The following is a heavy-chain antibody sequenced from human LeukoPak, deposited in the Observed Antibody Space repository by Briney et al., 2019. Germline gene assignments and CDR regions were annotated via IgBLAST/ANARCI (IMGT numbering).Heavy chain of an antibody. CDR3: ARAGSFWSGYPTRNDY. CDR2: IYYSGTT. CDR1: GGSISSGDYY. Sequence: SETLSLTCTVSGGSISSGDYYWSWIRQPPGKGLEWIGYIYYSGTTYYNPSLKSRVTISVDTSKHQFSLKLSSVTAADTAVYYCARAGSFWSGYPTRNDYWGQGTLVTVSS. D-gene: IGHD3-3*01. V-gene: IGHV4-30-4*01. J-gene: IGHJ4*02.